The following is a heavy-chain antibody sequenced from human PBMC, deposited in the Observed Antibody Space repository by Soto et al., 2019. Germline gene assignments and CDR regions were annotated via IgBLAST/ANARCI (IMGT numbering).Heavy chain of an antibody. CDR1: GFTFSDYV. CDR3: AKGGRQWLVTSDFNY. D-gene: IGHD6-19*01. V-gene: IGHV3-30*18. J-gene: IGHJ4*02. CDR2: VSHDGRNT. Sequence: VQLVESGGGVVQPGRSLRLSCAASGFTFSDYVMHWVRQAPGKGLEWVAVVSHDGRNTHYADSVKGRLTISRDSSKNTVSLEMTSLRAEDTAVYYCAKGGRQWLVTSDFNYWGQGALVTVSS.